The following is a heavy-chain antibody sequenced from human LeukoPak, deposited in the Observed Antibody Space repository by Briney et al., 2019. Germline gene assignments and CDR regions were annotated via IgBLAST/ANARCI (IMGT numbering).Heavy chain of an antibody. J-gene: IGHJ4*02. CDR2: INPNSGGT. CDR1: GYTFTGYY. V-gene: IGHV1-2*04. D-gene: IGHD3-3*01. Sequence: ASVKVSCKASGYTFTGYYMHWVRQAPGQGLEWMGWINPNSGGTNYAQKFQGWVTMTRDTSISTAYMELSRLRSDDTAVYYCARDDDFWSGLARTWGQGTLVTVSS. CDR3: ARDDDFWSGLART.